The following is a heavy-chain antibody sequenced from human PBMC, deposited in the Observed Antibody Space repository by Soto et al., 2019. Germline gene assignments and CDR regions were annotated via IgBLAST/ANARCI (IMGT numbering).Heavy chain of an antibody. CDR1: GFTFSTYY. V-gene: IGHV3-21*01. D-gene: IGHD2-21*01. Sequence: EVQLLESGGGLVKPGGSLRLSCAASGFTFSTYYLNWVRQAPGKGLEWVSSISSSGTYIYYADSVKGRFTVSRDNAKDSLFLQMNSLRAADTAVYYCARDRAYCGGNCYSDYWGQGTLVTVSS. CDR2: ISSSGTYI. CDR3: ARDRAYCGGNCYSDY. J-gene: IGHJ4*02.